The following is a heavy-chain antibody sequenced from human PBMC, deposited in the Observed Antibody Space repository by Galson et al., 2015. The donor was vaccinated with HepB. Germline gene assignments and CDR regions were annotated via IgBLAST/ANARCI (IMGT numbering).Heavy chain of an antibody. D-gene: IGHD1-26*01. Sequence: SVKVSCKASGYTFTGYYMHWVRQAPGQGLEWMGWINPNSGGTNYAQKFQGRVTMTRDTSISTAYMELSRLRSDDTAVYYCARGSELQFNYYYYMDVWGEGTTVTVSS. V-gene: IGHV1-2*02. CDR2: INPNSGGT. J-gene: IGHJ6*03. CDR1: GYTFTGYY. CDR3: ARGSELQFNYYYYMDV.